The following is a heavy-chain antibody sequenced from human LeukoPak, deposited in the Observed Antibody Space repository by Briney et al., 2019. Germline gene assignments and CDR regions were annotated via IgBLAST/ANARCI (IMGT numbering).Heavy chain of an antibody. V-gene: IGHV3-48*02. CDR1: GFTFSSYS. CDR3: ARDLRRTWGGSYYLPHYNTPQFDY. J-gene: IGHJ4*02. Sequence: PGGSLRLSCAASGFTFSSYSMNWVRQAPGKGLEWVSYISSSSSTIYYADSVKGRFTISRDNAKNSLYLQMNSLRDEDTAVYYCARDLRRTWGGSYYLPHYNTPQFDYWGQGTLVTVSS. D-gene: IGHD1-26*01. CDR2: ISSSSSTI.